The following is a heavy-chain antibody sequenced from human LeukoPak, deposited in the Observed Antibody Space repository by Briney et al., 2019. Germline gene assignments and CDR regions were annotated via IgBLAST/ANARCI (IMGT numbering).Heavy chain of an antibody. CDR1: GGSISSYY. CDR2: IYYSGST. V-gene: IGHV4-59*01. J-gene: IGHJ3*02. CDR3: ARVSKRAFDI. Sequence: SETLSLTCTVSGGSISSYYWSWIWQPPGKGLEWIGYIYYSGSTNHNPSLKSRVTISVDTSKNQFSLKLSSVTAADTAVYYCARVSKRAFDIWGQGTMVTVSS. D-gene: IGHD2-2*01.